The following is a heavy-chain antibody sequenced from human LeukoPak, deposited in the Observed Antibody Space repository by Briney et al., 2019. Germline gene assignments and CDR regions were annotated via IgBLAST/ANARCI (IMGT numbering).Heavy chain of an antibody. CDR2: IYYSGST. V-gene: IGHV4-39*07. D-gene: IGHD3-22*01. Sequence: SETLSLTCTVSGGSISSSSYYWGWLRQPPGKGLEWIGSIYYSGSTYYNPSLKSRVTISVDTSKNQFSLKLSSVTAADTAVYYCARVPNYYDSSGYQDYYYYMDVWGKGTTVTVSS. CDR3: ARVPNYYDSSGYQDYYYYMDV. CDR1: GGSISSSSYY. J-gene: IGHJ6*03.